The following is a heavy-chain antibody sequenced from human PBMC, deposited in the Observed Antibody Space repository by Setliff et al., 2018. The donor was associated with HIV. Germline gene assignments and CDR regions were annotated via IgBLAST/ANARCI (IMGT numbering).Heavy chain of an antibody. J-gene: IGHJ3*01. D-gene: IGHD3-10*01. CDR2: VFYTGST. CDR1: GDSINNSNYY. CDR3: ARQSYYVTGSFYTDVFDL. V-gene: IGHV4-39*01. Sequence: SETLSLTCSVSGDSINNSNYYWGWIRQPPGKGLEWIASVFYTGSTYYSPSLKSRVTLSVELSKNHFSLELTSVTAADTAVYYCARQSYYVTGSFYTDVFDLWGQGTVVTVSS.